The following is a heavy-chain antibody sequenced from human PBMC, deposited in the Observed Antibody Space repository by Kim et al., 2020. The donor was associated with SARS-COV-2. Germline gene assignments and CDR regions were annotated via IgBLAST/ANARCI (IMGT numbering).Heavy chain of an antibody. CDR2: IYYSGST. CDR3: ARDQAAHCSSTSCLNWFDP. V-gene: IGHV4-31*03. Sequence: SETLSLTCTVSGGSISSGGYYWSWIRQHPGKGLEWIGYIYYSGSTYYNPSLKSRVTISVDTSKNQFSLKLSSVTAADTAVYYCARDQAAHCSSTSCLNWFDPWGQGTLVTVSS. D-gene: IGHD2-2*01. CDR1: GGSISSGGYY. J-gene: IGHJ5*02.